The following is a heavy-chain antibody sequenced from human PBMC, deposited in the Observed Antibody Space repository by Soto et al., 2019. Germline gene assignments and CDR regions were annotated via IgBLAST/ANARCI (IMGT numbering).Heavy chain of an antibody. J-gene: IGHJ4*02. CDR2: ISSSSSYI. Sequence: GGSLRLSCAASGFTFSSYSMNWVRQAPGKGLEWVSSISSSSSYIYYADSVKGRFTISRDNAKNSLYLQMNSLRAEDTAVYYCARAKEGYSSGCHDYWGQGTLVTVSS. CDR1: GFTFSSYS. D-gene: IGHD6-19*01. CDR3: ARAKEGYSSGCHDY. V-gene: IGHV3-21*01.